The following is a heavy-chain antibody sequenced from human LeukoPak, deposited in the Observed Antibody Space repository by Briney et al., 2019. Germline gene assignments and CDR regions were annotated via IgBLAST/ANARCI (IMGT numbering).Heavy chain of an antibody. CDR2: IYYSGST. J-gene: IGHJ5*02. V-gene: IGHV4-31*03. CDR3: ARRCSSTSCYRINWFDP. CDR1: GGSISSGGYY. D-gene: IGHD2-2*02. Sequence: SETLSLTCTVSGGSISSGGYYWSWIRQHPGKGLEWIGYIYYSGSTNYNPSLKSRVTISVDTSKNQFSLKLSSVTAADTAVYYCARRCSSTSCYRINWFDPWGQGTLVTVSS.